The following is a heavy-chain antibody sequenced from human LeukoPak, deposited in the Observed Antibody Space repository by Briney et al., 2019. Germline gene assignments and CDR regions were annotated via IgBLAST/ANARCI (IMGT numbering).Heavy chain of an antibody. V-gene: IGHV3-23*01. D-gene: IGHD3-9*01. CDR3: AKASPYYDILTGYYYYFDS. J-gene: IGHJ4*02. CDR2: VSVRADST. CDR1: GFTFSSNA. Sequence: GGSLRLSCAASGFTFSSNAMSWVRQAPGEGLEWVSAVSVRADSTYYADSVKGRFTISRDNSKNMVYLQMNSLRAEDTAVYYCAKASPYYDILTGYYYYFDSWGQGTLVTVSS.